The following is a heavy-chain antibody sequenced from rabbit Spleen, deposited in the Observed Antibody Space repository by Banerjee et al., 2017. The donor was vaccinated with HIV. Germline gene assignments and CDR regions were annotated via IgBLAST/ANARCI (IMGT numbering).Heavy chain of an antibody. V-gene: IGHV1S40*01. CDR3: ARDLVGVIGWNFYL. D-gene: IGHD1-1*01. CDR2: INVATGKP. CDR1: GFSFGDRDV. J-gene: IGHJ4*01. Sequence: QSLEESGGDLVNPGASLTLTCKASGFSFGDRDVMCWVRQAPGKGLEWIACINVATGKPVYATWAKGRFTISRTSSTTVTLRMTSLTAADTATYFCARDLVGVIGWNFYLWGPGTLVTVS.